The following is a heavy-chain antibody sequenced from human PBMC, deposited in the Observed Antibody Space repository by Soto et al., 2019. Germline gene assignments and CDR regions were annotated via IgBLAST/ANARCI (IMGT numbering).Heavy chain of an antibody. V-gene: IGHV4-59*08. D-gene: IGHD2-2*01. Sequence: QVQLQEAGPGLVRPSETLSLTCTVSGASISSYYWSWLRQPPGKGLEWIGYIYYSGSTNYNPSLKRPIHLSTGNSQEPFPLELSSQAGPEPAVFFCASRATRRSPSPFYLWGQGTLVTVSS. CDR1: GASISSYY. CDR3: ASRATRRSPSPFYL. J-gene: IGHJ5*02. CDR2: IYYSGST.